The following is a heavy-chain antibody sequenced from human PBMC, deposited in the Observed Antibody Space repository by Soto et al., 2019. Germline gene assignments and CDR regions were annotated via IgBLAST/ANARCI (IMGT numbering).Heavy chain of an antibody. CDR2: ISGSGTST. J-gene: IGHJ4*02. D-gene: IGHD6-19*01. CDR3: ASPAVPDKHEFDY. CDR1: GFSLSSHG. Sequence: EVQLVESGGALVRRGGSLRISCVASGFSLSSHGLNWIRQSPGKGPEWLSYISGSGTSTYYADSVRGRFTISRDNAKNSLFLQMDSLRDEDTAVYFCASPAVPDKHEFDYWGQGTLVTVSS. V-gene: IGHV3-48*02.